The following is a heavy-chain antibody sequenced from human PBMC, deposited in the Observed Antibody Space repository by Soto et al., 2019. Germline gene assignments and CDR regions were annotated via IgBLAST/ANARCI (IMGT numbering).Heavy chain of an antibody. V-gene: IGHV1-69*13. CDR3: ARQHYYDSSGPRRRNYGMDV. CDR1: GGTFSSYA. CDR2: IIPIFGTA. D-gene: IGHD3-22*01. Sequence: ASVKVSCKASGGTFSSYAISWVRQAPGQGLEWIGVIIPIFGTANYAQKFQGRVTITADESASTAYMELSSLRSEDTAVYYCARQHYYDSSGPRRRNYGMDVWGQGTTVTVSS. J-gene: IGHJ6*02.